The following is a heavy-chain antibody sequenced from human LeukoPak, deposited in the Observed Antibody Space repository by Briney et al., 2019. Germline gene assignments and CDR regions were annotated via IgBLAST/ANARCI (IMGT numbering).Heavy chain of an antibody. V-gene: IGHV3-23*01. J-gene: IGHJ4*02. D-gene: IGHD2-21*01. CDR3: AKFLPTHIVVANYYFDY. CDR2: ISGSGGST. CDR1: GFTFSSYA. Sequence: GGSLRLSCAASGFTFSSYAMSWVRQAPRKGLEWVSAISGSGGSTYYADSVKGRFTISRDNSKNTLYLQMNSLRAEDTAVYYCAKFLPTHIVVANYYFDYWGQGTLVTVSS.